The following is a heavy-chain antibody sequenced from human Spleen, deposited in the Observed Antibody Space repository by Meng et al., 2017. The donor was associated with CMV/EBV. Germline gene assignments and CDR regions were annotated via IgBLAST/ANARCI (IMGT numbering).Heavy chain of an antibody. CDR3: ARANPHLLGIWGAMDV. Sequence: ASVKVSCKASPCTFADYFFHWVRQAPGQGLEWMGWINPNSDDTKYARKFQDRVTMTRDTSISTAYMDLSRLKFDDTAIYYCARANPHLLGIWGAMDVWGQGTVVTVSS. V-gene: IGHV1-2*02. D-gene: IGHD7-27*01. CDR2: INPNSDDT. CDR1: PCTFADYF. J-gene: IGHJ6*02.